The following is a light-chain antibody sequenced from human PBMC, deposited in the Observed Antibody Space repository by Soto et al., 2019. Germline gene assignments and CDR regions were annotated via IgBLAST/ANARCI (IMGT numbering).Light chain of an antibody. CDR2: DAS. CDR3: QQRSNWPT. CDR1: QSVSSY. V-gene: IGKV3-11*01. J-gene: IGKJ5*01. Sequence: EIVLTQSPVTLSLSPGERATLSCRASQSVSSYLAWYQQKPGQAPRLLIYDASNRATGIPARFSGSGSGTDFTLTISSLEPEDFAVYYCQQRSNWPTFGQGTRLEI.